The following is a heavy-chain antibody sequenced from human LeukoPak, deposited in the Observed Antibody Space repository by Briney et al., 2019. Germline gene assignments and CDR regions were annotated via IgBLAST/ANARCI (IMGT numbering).Heavy chain of an antibody. J-gene: IGHJ3*02. CDR3: ASRYCSGGSCYRGFDFDI. D-gene: IGHD2-15*01. CDR2: IYYSGST. CDR1: GGSISSSSYY. V-gene: IGHV4-39*07. Sequence: KSSETLSLTCTVSGGSISSSSYYWGWIRQPPGKGLEWIGSIYYSGSTYSNPSLKSRVTISVDTSKNQFSLKLSSVTAADTAVYYCASRYCSGGSCYRGFDFDIWGQGTMVTVSS.